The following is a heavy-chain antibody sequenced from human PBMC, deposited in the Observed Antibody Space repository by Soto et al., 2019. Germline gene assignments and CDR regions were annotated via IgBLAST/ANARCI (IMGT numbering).Heavy chain of an antibody. J-gene: IGHJ4*02. CDR2: INRGGST. D-gene: IGHD5-12*01. CDR3: AIYTADDYVFEY. Sequence: SETLSLTCAVYGGSFSVYYWTWIRQSAGKGLEWIGEINRGGSTKYNPSLKSRVTISVDKSKNQFSLKLSSVTAADTAVYYCAIYTADDYVFEYWGQGGLVT. V-gene: IGHV4-34*01. CDR1: GGSFSVYY.